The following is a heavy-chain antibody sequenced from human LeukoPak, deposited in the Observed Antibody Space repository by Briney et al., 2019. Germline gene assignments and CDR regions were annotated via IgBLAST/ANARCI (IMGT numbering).Heavy chain of an antibody. V-gene: IGHV1-46*01. J-gene: IGHJ5*02. D-gene: IGHD2-15*01. CDR3: ARDSSGYNWFDP. CDR2: INPNGGST. CDR1: GYTFTSYY. Sequence: ASVKVSCKASGYTFTSYYMHWVRQAPGQGLEWMGIINPNGGSTSYAQKFQGRVTMTRDTSISTAYMELSRLRSDDTAVYYCARDSSGYNWFDPWGQGTLVTVSS.